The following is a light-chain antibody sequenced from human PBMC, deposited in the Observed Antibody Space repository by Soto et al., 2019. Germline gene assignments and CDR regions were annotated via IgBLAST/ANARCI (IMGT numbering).Light chain of an antibody. CDR1: QSVSSN. CDR2: GAS. V-gene: IGKV3-15*01. CDR3: QQYIRWPLT. Sequence: ETVMTQSPDTLSLSPGERATLSCRASQSVSSNLAWYQQKPGQAPSLLIYGASTRATGTPARFSGSGSGTEFTLTISSLQSEDFAVYYCQQYIRWPLTFGGGTKVDIK. J-gene: IGKJ4*01.